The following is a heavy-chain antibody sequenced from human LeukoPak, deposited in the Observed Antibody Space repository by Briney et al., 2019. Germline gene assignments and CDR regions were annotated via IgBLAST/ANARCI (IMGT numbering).Heavy chain of an antibody. J-gene: IGHJ4*02. CDR3: ARDYDSSGYYYVY. CDR2: INTDGSST. Sequence: GGSLRLYCAASGFTFSNYWMHWVRQAPGKGLVWVSRINTDGSSTSYADSVKGRFTISRDNAKNTLYLQMNSLRAEDTAVYYCARDYDSSGYYYVYWGQGTLVTVSS. CDR1: GFTFSNYW. D-gene: IGHD3-22*01. V-gene: IGHV3-74*01.